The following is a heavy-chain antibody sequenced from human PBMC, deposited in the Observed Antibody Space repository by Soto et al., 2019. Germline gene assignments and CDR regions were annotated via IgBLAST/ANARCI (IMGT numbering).Heavy chain of an antibody. V-gene: IGHV3-11*01. CDR1: GLSFNDYF. Sequence: GGSLGLSCAASGLSFNDYFMSWIRQAPGKGLEWISYISTSGSMTYYADSVKGRFTISRDNDKNSVYLQMNSLRADDTAVYYCARAMSIELWGDFDFWGQGTLVTVSS. CDR2: ISTSGSMT. J-gene: IGHJ4*02. D-gene: IGHD3-10*01. CDR3: ARAMSIELWGDFDF.